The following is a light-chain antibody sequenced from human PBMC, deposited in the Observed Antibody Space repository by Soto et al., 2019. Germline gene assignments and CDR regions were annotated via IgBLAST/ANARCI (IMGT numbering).Light chain of an antibody. CDR3: QQSNTTPLT. CDR1: QSVSNY. J-gene: IGKJ4*01. CDR2: FAS. Sequence: IQMTQSPTSLSASVGDRVTITCRASQSVSNYLNWYQQKVGKAPQLLIYFASTLQKGVPSRFSGSGSGTDFTLTISSLQPEDFATYFCQQSNTTPLTFGGGTKVEIK. V-gene: IGKV1-39*01.